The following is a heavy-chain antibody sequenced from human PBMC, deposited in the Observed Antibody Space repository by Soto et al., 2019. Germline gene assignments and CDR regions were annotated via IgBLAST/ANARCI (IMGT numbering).Heavy chain of an antibody. CDR3: ARVPAASTSSNYYSSGMDV. J-gene: IGHJ6*02. Sequence: QVQLVQSGAEVKKPGSSVKVSCKASGGTFSSYTISWVRQAPGQGLEWMGRIIPILGIANYAQKFQGRVTITADKSTSTAYMELSSLRSEDTAVYYCARVPAASTSSNYYSSGMDVWGQGTPVTVSS. D-gene: IGHD2-2*01. CDR1: GGTFSSYT. V-gene: IGHV1-69*02. CDR2: IIPILGIA.